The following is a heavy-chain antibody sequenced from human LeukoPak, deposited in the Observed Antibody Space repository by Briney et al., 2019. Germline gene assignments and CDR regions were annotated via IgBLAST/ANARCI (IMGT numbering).Heavy chain of an antibody. J-gene: IGHJ3*02. D-gene: IGHD1-1*01. CDR1: GFTFSNAW. CDR3: TTDTTTADDAFDI. CDR2: IKSKTDGGTT. V-gene: IGHV3-15*01. Sequence: PGGSLRLSCAASGFTFSNAWMSWVRQAPGKGLEWLGRIKSKTDGGTTDYAAPVKGRFTISRDDSKNTLYLQMNSLKTEDTAVYYCTTDTTTADDAFDIWGQGTMVTVSS.